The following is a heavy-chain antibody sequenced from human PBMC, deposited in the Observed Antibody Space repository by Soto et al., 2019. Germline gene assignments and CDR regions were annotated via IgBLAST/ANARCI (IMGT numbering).Heavy chain of an antibody. CDR3: ARRTTDYYYYGMDV. CDR1: GGSISSSSYY. J-gene: IGHJ6*02. CDR2: IYYSGST. D-gene: IGHD4-17*01. V-gene: IGHV4-39*01. Sequence: LSETLSVTCTVSGGSISSSSYYWGWIRQPPGKGMEWIGSIYYSGSTYYNPSLKSRVTISVDTSKNQFSLKLSSVTAADTAVYYCARRTTDYYYYGMDVWGQGTTVTVSS.